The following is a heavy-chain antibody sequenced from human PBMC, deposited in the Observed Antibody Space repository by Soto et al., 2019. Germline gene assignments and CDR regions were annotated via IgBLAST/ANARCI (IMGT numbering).Heavy chain of an antibody. J-gene: IGHJ4*02. CDR2: ISAYNGNT. Sequence: ASVKVSCKASGYTFTSYGISWVRQAPGQVLEWMGWISAYNGNTNYAQKLQGRVTMTTDTSTSTAYMELRSLRSDDTAVYYCARVEGVMITFGGVIGYPGYWGQGTLVTVSS. CDR1: GYTFTSYG. D-gene: IGHD3-16*02. V-gene: IGHV1-18*01. CDR3: ARVEGVMITFGGVIGYPGY.